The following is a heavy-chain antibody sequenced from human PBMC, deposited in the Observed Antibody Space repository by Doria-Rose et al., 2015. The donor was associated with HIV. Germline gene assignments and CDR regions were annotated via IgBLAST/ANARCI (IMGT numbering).Heavy chain of an antibody. Sequence: SGPVPVKPTETLTLTCTVSGVSLSSPGMGVSWIRQPPGKALEWLANIFSDDERSYGTSLKSRLTISRGTSKSQVVLTMTDMDPVDTATYYCARIKSSRWYHKYYFDFWGQGTLVIVSA. CDR1: GVSLSSPGMG. J-gene: IGHJ4*02. V-gene: IGHV2-26*01. D-gene: IGHD6-13*01. CDR3: ARIKSSRWYHKYYFDF. CDR2: IFSDDER.